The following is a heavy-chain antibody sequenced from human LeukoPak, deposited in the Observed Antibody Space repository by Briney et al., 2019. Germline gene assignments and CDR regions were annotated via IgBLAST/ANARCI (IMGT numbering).Heavy chain of an antibody. CDR2: IYTSGST. V-gene: IGHV4-4*07. D-gene: IGHD6-19*01. CDR1: GGSISSYY. CDR3: ARVSAVAGTYYCYYYMDV. J-gene: IGHJ6*03. Sequence: SETLSLTCTVSGGSISSYYWSWIRQPAGKGLEWIGRIYTSGSTNYNPSLKSRVTMSVDTSKNQFSLKLSSVTAADTAVYYCARVSAVAGTYYCYYYMDVWGKGNTVTVSS.